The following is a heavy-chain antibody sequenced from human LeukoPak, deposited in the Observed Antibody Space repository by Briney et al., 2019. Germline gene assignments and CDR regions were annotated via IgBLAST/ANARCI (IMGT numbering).Heavy chain of an antibody. CDR1: GYTFTSYG. CDR2: ISAYNGNT. D-gene: IGHD3-16*02. CDR3: ARDTIMFTFGGVIVMGAFDI. V-gene: IGHV1-18*01. Sequence: ASVKVSCKASGYTFTSYGISWVRQAPGQGLEWMGWISAYNGNTNYAQKLQGRVTMTTDTSTSTAYMELRSLRSDDTAVYYCARDTIMFTFGGVIVMGAFDIWGQGTMVTVSS. J-gene: IGHJ3*02.